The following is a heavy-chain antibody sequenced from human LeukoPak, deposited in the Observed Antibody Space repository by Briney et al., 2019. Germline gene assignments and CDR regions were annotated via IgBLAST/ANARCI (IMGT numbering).Heavy chain of an antibody. CDR1: GGTFSSYA. D-gene: IGHD3-16*01. CDR2: IIPIFGTA. Sequence: SVKVSCKASGGTFSSYAISWVRQAPGQGLEWMGGIIPIFGTANYAQKFQGRVTITADESTSTAYMELSSLRSEDTAVYYRASGGFGGNDAFDIWGQGTMVTVSS. CDR3: ASGGFGGNDAFDI. J-gene: IGHJ3*02. V-gene: IGHV1-69*13.